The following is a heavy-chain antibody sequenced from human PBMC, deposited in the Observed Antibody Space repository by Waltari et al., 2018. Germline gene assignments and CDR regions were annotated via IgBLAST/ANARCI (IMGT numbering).Heavy chain of an antibody. CDR1: GFTFGDYW. Sequence: EVQLVESGGGLVQPGGSLRLSCAASGFTFGDYWMHWVRQVPGKGLEGVSRINIIGGYISYADSGKGRFTISRDNAKNTVFLQLNRLRAEDTAVYYCARKGGRGYPYGPFYYDYWGRGTLVTVSS. CDR3: ARKGGRGYPYGPFYYDY. V-gene: IGHV3-74*01. CDR2: INIIGGYI. D-gene: IGHD5-18*01. J-gene: IGHJ4*02.